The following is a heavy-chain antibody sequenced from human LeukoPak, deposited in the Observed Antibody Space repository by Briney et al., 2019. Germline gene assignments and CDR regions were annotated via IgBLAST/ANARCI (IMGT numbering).Heavy chain of an antibody. D-gene: IGHD5-12*01. CDR1: GGSISSGSYY. J-gene: IGHJ4*02. CDR2: IYTSGST. Sequence: PSQTLSLTCTVSGGSISSGSYYWSWIRQPAGKGLEWIGRIYTSGSTNYNPSLESRVTISVDTSKNQFSLKLSSVTAADTAVYYCARGGLVATYDYWGQGTLVTVSS. CDR3: ARGGLVATYDY. V-gene: IGHV4-61*02.